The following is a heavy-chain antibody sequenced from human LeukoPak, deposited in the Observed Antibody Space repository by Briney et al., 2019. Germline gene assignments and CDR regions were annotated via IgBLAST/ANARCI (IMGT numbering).Heavy chain of an antibody. V-gene: IGHV4-59*11. CDR1: GDSISSPY. CDR3: ARGSDYPYYFDF. Sequence: PSETLSLTCSVSGDSISSPYWSWIRQPLGKGLEWIGYMDYSGSTNYNPSLKSRVTISVDTSKNQFSLRLTSVTAADTAVYYCARGSDYPYYFDFWGQGSLVTVSS. CDR2: MDYSGST. J-gene: IGHJ4*02. D-gene: IGHD4-11*01.